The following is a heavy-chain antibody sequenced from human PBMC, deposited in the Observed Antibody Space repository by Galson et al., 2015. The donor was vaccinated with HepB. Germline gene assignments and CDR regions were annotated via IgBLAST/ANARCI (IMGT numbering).Heavy chain of an antibody. J-gene: IGHJ6*02. CDR3: ARESRSEDYSKGLDV. CDR1: GFTARNNN. D-gene: IGHD2-15*01. Sequence: SLRLSCAASGFTARNNNMNWVRQAPGKGLECVSIIYSGGSTYVADSVRGRFTISRDNSKNMLYLQMNSLRVEDTAVYYCARESRSEDYSKGLDVWGQGTTVTVSS. V-gene: IGHV3-66*01. CDR2: IYSGGST.